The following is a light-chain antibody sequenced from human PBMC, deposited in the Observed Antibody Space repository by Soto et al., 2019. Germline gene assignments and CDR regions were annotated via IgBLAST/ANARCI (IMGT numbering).Light chain of an antibody. CDR1: QSVSSK. CDR2: GAS. J-gene: IGKJ1*01. V-gene: IGKV3-20*01. CDR3: QQFRT. Sequence: VMTQAPATLSVSPGERVTLSCRASQSVSSKLVWYQQKPGQAPRLLIYGASSRATGIPDRFSGSGSGTDFTLTISRLEPEDFAVYYCQQFRTFGQGTKVDI.